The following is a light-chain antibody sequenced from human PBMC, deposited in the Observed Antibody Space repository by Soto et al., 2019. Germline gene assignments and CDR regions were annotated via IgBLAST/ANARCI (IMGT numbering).Light chain of an antibody. CDR2: EVT. J-gene: IGLJ3*02. Sequence: QSVLTKPHSASGSPGQSVTISCTGTSSDVGAYNYVSWYQQHAGKAPKLVIYEVTKRPSGVPDRFSGSKSANTASLTVSGLQADEEADYYCSSFAASNTGVFGGGTKLTVL. CDR1: SSDVGAYNY. CDR3: SSFAASNTGV. V-gene: IGLV2-8*01.